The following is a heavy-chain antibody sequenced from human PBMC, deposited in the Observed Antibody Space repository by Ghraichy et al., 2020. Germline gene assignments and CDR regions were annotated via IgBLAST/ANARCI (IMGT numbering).Heavy chain of an antibody. V-gene: IGHV4-4*09. CDR1: GGSISSYY. J-gene: IGHJ4*02. CDR3: ARHTRSVRSAPKNFDY. CDR2: IYTSGST. Sequence: SETLSLTCTVSGGSISSYYWSWIRQPPGKGLEWIGYIYTSGSTNYNPSLKSRVTISVDTSKNQFSLKLSSVTAADTAVYYCARHTRSVRSAPKNFDYWGQGTLVTVSS. D-gene: IGHD3-10*01.